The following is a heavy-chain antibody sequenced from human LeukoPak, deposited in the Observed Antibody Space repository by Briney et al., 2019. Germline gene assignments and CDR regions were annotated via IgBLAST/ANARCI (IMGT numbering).Heavy chain of an antibody. V-gene: IGHV3-7*01. J-gene: IGHJ4*02. CDR2: IKQDGSEK. CDR1: GFTFSTYS. CDR3: ARVRSEWLRLDY. Sequence: GGSLRLSCAASGFTFSTYSMNWVRQAPGKGLEWVANIKQDGSEKYYVDSVKGRFTISRDNAKNSLCLQMNSLRAEDTAVYYCARVRSEWLRLDYWGQGTLVTVSS. D-gene: IGHD5-12*01.